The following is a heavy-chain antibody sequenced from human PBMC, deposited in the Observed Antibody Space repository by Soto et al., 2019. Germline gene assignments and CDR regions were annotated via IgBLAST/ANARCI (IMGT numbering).Heavy chain of an antibody. Sequence: SETLSLTCTVSGGSISSYYWSWIRQPPGKGLEWIGYIYYSGSTNYNPSLKSRVTISVDTSKNQFSLKLSSVTAADTAVYYCARGRGNWNYGFDYWGQGTLVTVSP. V-gene: IGHV4-59*01. D-gene: IGHD1-7*01. CDR2: IYYSGST. J-gene: IGHJ4*02. CDR3: ARGRGNWNYGFDY. CDR1: GGSISSYY.